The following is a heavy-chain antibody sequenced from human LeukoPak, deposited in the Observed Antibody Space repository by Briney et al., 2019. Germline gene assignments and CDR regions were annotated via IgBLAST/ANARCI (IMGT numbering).Heavy chain of an antibody. CDR1: GYTFTGCY. J-gene: IGHJ4*02. D-gene: IGHD3-10*01. CDR2: INPNSGGT. V-gene: IGHV1-2*02. CDR3: ARMWFGESVSHFDY. Sequence: ASVKVSCKASGYTFTGCYMHWVRQAPGQGLEWMGWINPNSGGTNYAQKFQGRVTMTRDTSISTAYMELSRLRSDDTAVYYCARMWFGESVSHFDYWGQGTLVTVSS.